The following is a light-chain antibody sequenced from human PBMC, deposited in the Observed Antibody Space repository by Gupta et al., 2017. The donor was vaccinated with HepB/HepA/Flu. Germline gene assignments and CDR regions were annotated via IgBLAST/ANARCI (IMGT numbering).Light chain of an antibody. J-gene: IGKJ4*01. CDR3: QQYDNWPLT. V-gene: IGKV3-15*01. CDR1: QSVSSN. Sequence: ETVMTQSPATLSISPWERATLSCRASQSVSSNLAWYQQEPGQAPRLLIYDASTRATGIPARFSGSGSGTEFTLTISSLQSEDFAVYYCQQYDNWPLTFGGGTXVEIK. CDR2: DAS.